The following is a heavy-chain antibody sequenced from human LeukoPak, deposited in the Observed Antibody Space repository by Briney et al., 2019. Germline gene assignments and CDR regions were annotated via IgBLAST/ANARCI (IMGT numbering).Heavy chain of an antibody. D-gene: IGHD5-18*01. CDR2: IYYSGST. CDR3: ADSPFSAFDI. CDR1: GGSISSYY. J-gene: IGHJ3*02. Sequence: SETLSLTCTVSGGSISSYYWSWIRQPPGKGPEWIGYIYYSGSTNYNPSLKSRVTISVDTSKNQFSLKLSSVTAADTAVYYCADSPFSAFDIWGQGTMVTVSS. V-gene: IGHV4-59*01.